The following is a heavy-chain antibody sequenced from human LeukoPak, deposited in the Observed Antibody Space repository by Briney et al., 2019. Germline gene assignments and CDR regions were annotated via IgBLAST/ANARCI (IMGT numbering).Heavy chain of an antibody. CDR1: GYTFTSYG. J-gene: IGHJ4*02. CDR3: ARAGTTGYYGSGSY. CDR2: IDPSGGST. Sequence: ASVKVSCKASGYTFTSYGISWVRQAPGRGLEWMGIIDPSGGSTSYAQKFQGRVTMTRDTSTSTVYMELSSLRSEDTAVYYCARAGTTGYYGSGSYWGQGTLVTVSS. V-gene: IGHV1-46*01. D-gene: IGHD3-10*01.